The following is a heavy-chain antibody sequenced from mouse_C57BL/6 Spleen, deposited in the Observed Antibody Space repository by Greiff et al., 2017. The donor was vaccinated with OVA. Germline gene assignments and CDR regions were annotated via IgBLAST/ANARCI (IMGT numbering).Heavy chain of an antibody. CDR1: GYTFTDYN. D-gene: IGHD2-3*01. CDR2: INPNNGGT. J-gene: IGHJ2*01. V-gene: IGHV1-22*01. Sequence: EVKLQQSGPELVKPGASVKMSCKASGYTFTDYNMHWVKQSHGKSLEWIGYINPNNGGTSYNQKFKGKATLTVNKSSSTAYMELRSLTSEDSAVYYCASLYDGGFDYWGQGTTLTVSS. CDR3: ASLYDGGFDY.